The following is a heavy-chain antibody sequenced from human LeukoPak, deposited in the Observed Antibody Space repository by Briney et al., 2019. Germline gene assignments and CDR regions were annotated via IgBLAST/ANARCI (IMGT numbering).Heavy chain of an antibody. CDR3: ARRPKYTSSPGDKWFDP. CDR1: GYTFTSYY. CDR2: INPSGGST. J-gene: IGHJ5*02. Sequence: ASVKVSCKASGYTFTSYYMHWVRQAPGQGLEWMGIINPSGGSTSYTQKFQGRVTMTRDTSTSTVYMELSSLRSEDTAVYYCARRPKYTSSPGDKWFDPWGQGTLVTVSS. V-gene: IGHV1-46*01. D-gene: IGHD6-13*01.